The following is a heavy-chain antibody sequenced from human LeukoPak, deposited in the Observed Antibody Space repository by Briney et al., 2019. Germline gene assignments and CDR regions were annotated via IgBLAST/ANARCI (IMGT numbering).Heavy chain of an antibody. CDR2: INSDGSST. D-gene: IGHD3-22*01. Sequence: GGSLRLSCEASGFTFSSYWMHWVRQVPGKGLVWVSRINSDGSSTSYADSVKGRFTISRDNAKNTLYLQMNSLRAEDTAVYYCARDAVTQPRSDISGYYPPYHFDYWGQGTLVTVSS. CDR3: ARDAVTQPRSDISGYYPPYHFDY. J-gene: IGHJ4*02. CDR1: GFTFSSYW. V-gene: IGHV3-74*01.